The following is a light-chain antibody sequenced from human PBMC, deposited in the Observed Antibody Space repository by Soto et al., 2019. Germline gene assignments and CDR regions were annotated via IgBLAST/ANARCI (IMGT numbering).Light chain of an antibody. J-gene: IGKJ1*01. CDR2: GAS. Sequence: EIVMTQSPATLSVSPWERATLSCRASQSISSNLAWYQQKPGQAPRLLIYGASTRATGIPARVSGSGSGADFTLTISRLEPEDFAVYYCHQYGSSPSTFGQGTKVDIK. CDR1: QSISSN. V-gene: IGKV3-15*01. CDR3: HQYGSSPST.